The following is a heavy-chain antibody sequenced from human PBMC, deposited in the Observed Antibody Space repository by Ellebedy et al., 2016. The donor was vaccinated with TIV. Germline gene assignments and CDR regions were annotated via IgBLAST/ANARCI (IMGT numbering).Heavy chain of an antibody. CDR1: GFSFSNYA. D-gene: IGHD1-20*01. CDR3: AKDSGASPVNWLDY. CDR2: ITGSGGST. Sequence: PGGSLRLSCAASGFSFSNYAMSWVRQAPGKGLEWVSAITGSGGSTYYADSVKGRFTISRDNSKNRLYLQTNSLTAEDTAVYYCAKDSGASPVNWLDYWGQGTLVTVSS. J-gene: IGHJ4*02. V-gene: IGHV3-23*01.